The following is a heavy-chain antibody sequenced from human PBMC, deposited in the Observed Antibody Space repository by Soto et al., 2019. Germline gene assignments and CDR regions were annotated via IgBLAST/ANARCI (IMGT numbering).Heavy chain of an antibody. CDR1: GGSISSGDYY. CDR2: IYYSGST. V-gene: IGHV4-30-4*01. J-gene: IGHJ4*02. D-gene: IGHD3-10*01. Sequence: SETLSLTCTVSGGSISSGDYYWIWIRQPPGKGLEGIGYIYYSGSTYYNPSLKSRVTISVDTSKNQFSLKLRSVTAAETDVYYCAREPTYGSGSYSDYWGQGTLVTGSS. CDR3: AREPTYGSGSYSDY.